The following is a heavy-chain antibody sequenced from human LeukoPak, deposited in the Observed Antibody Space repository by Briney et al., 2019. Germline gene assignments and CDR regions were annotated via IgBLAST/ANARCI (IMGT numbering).Heavy chain of an antibody. J-gene: IGHJ4*02. CDR1: GFTFSSYS. D-gene: IGHD3-22*01. CDR3: ARKGGRYYDSSGYYSDSPFDY. Sequence: KSGGSLRLSCAASGFTFSSYSMNWVRQAPGKGLEWVSSISSSSSYIYYADSVKGRFTISRDNAKNSLYLQMNSLRAEDTAVYYCARKGGRYYDSSGYYSDSPFDYWGQGTLVTVSS. CDR2: ISSSSSYI. V-gene: IGHV3-21*01.